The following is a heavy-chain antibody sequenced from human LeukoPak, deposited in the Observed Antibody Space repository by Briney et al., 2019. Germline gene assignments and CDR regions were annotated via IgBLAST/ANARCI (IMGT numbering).Heavy chain of an antibody. CDR3: ARPTYGRYYFAY. V-gene: IGHV4-39*01. CDR1: GDSISSSSYY. Sequence: PSETLSLTCTVSGDSISSSSYYWNWIRQPPGKGLVWIGSIYYSGTTYYNPSLKSRVTISVNTSKKQFSLKMSSVTAADKAVYYCARPTYGRYYFAYWGQGSLVTVSS. D-gene: IGHD3-10*01. J-gene: IGHJ4*02. CDR2: IYYSGTT.